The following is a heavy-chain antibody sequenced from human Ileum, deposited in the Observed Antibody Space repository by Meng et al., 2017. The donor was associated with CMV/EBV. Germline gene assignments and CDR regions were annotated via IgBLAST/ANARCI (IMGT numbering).Heavy chain of an antibody. D-gene: IGHD1-1*01. Sequence: RLSCVASGFTMSSYGMRWVRQAPGMGLEWVAGINRSGDSEFYADCVKGRFTVSRDNCKDTMYLQMNSLRAEDTAVYFCATEDWNADYWGQGTLVTVSS. CDR3: ATEDWNADY. V-gene: IGHV3-23*01. J-gene: IGHJ4*02. CDR1: GFTMSSYG. CDR2: INRSGDSE.